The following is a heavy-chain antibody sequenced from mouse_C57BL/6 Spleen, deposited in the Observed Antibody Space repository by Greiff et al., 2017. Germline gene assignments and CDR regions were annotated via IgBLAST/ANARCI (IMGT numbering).Heavy chain of an antibody. V-gene: IGHV1-74*01. CDR2: IHPSDSDT. D-gene: IGHD3-2*02. J-gene: IGHJ3*01. Sequence: QQRPGQGLEWIGRIHPSDSDTNYNQKFKGKATLTVDKSSSTAYMQLSSLTSEDSAVYYCAILDSSGYVRAYWGQGTLVTVSA. CDR3: AILDSSGYVRAY.